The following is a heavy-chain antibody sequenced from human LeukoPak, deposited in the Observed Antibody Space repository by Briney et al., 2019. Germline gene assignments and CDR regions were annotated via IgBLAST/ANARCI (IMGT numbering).Heavy chain of an antibody. Sequence: PSETLSLTCTVSGGSISSYYWSWIRQPPGKGLEWIGYIYYSGSTNYNPSLKSRVTISVDTSKNQFSLKLSSMTAADTAVYYCARVVTANWFDPWGQGTLVTVSS. CDR1: GGSISSYY. CDR3: ARVVTANWFDP. CDR2: IYYSGST. D-gene: IGHD2-21*02. V-gene: IGHV4-59*12. J-gene: IGHJ5*02.